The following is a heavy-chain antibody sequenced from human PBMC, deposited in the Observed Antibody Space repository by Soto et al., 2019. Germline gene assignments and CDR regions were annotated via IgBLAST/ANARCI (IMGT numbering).Heavy chain of an antibody. Sequence: SDTLSLTCTVSGGYISSGGYYWSWIRQHPGKGLEWIGYIYYSGSTYYNPSLTSRVTISVDTSKNQSSLKLSSVTAADTALYYCARPPSYGRDCDNWFDPWGQGTLVTV. CDR1: GGYISSGGYY. CDR3: ARPPSYGRDCDNWFDP. J-gene: IGHJ5*02. V-gene: IGHV4-31*03. D-gene: IGHD2-21*02. CDR2: IYYSGST.